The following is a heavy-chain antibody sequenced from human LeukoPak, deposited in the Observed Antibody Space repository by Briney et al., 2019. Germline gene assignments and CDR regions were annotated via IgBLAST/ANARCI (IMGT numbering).Heavy chain of an antibody. D-gene: IGHD4-17*01. J-gene: IGHJ5*02. CDR1: GGSFSGYY. CDR2: INNSGST. CDR3: ARGEGYGVPWGWFDP. V-gene: IGHV4-34*01. Sequence: SETLSLTCAVYGGSFSGYYWSWIRQPPGKWLEWIWEINNSGSTNYNPPLKSRVTISVDTSKNQFSLKLSSVTAADTAVYYCARGEGYGVPWGWFDPWGQGTLVSVSS.